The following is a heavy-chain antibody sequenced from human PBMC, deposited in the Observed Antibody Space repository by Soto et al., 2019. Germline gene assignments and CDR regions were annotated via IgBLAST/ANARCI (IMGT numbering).Heavy chain of an antibody. Sequence: SETLSLTCTVSGGSISSNYWTWIRQPPGKGLEWIGYVYNSGSTNYNPSLKSRVTISEDTSKSQFSLKVNSMTAADTAVYYCARYRREAVAGYTLDDWGQGILVTVSS. CDR3: ARYRREAVAGYTLDD. V-gene: IGHV4-59*01. D-gene: IGHD6-13*01. CDR1: GGSISSNY. J-gene: IGHJ4*02. CDR2: VYNSGST.